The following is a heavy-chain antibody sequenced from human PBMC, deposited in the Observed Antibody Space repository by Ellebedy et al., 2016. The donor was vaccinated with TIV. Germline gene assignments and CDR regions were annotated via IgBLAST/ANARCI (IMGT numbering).Heavy chain of an antibody. CDR3: AREELRGAFDI. J-gene: IGHJ3*02. D-gene: IGHD1-7*01. V-gene: IGHV3-30-3*01. Sequence: GGSLRLXCAASGFTFSSYAMHWVRQAPGKGLEWVAVISYDGSNKYYADSVKGRFTITRDNSKNTLYLQMNSLRAEDTAVYYCAREELRGAFDIWGQGTMVTVSS. CDR2: ISYDGSNK. CDR1: GFTFSSYA.